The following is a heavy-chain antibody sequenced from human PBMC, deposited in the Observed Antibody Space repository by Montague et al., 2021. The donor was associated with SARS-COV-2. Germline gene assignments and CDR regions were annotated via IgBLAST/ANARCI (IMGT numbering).Heavy chain of an antibody. V-gene: IGHV4-59*08. D-gene: IGHD6-13*01. J-gene: IGHJ6*02. CDR3: AGGYGWAMEV. CDR1: GGSISGYY. CDR2: IYYSGSI. Sequence: SETLSLTCSVSGGSISGYYWSWIWKPPGKGLERNGYIYYSGSINYNPSRKSRLTISVDTSTNQFPLKLSSVTAADTAVYYCAGGYGWAMEVWGQGTTVTVSS.